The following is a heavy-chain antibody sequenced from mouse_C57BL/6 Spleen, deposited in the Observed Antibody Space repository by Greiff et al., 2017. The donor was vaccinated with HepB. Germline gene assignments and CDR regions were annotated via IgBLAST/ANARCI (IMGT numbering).Heavy chain of an antibody. J-gene: IGHJ1*03. V-gene: IGHV1-39*01. D-gene: IGHD1-1*01. CDR1: GYSFTDYN. Sequence: VHVKQSGPELVKPGASVKISCKASGYSFTDYNMNWVKQSNGKSLEWIGVINPNYGTTSYNQKFKGKATLTVDQSSSTAYMQLNSLTSEDSAVYYCAREFITTVRGYFDVWGKGTTVTVSS. CDR2: INPNYGTT. CDR3: AREFITTVRGYFDV.